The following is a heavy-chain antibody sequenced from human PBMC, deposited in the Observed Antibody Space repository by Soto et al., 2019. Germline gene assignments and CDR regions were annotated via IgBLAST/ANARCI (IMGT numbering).Heavy chain of an antibody. J-gene: IGHJ4*02. CDR1: GYTLTDLS. D-gene: IGHD2-15*01. CDR3: ASPVLYCSGGSCYTDY. V-gene: IGHV1-24*01. Sequence: ASVKVSCKVSGYTLTDLSMHWVRQAPGKGLEWMGGFDTEDGETIYAQKFQGRVTMTEDTSTDTAYMELSSLRSEDTAVYYCASPVLYCSGGSCYTDYWGQGTLVTVSS. CDR2: FDTEDGET.